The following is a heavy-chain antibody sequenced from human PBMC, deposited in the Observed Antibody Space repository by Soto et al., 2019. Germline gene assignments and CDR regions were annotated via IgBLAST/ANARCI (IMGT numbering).Heavy chain of an antibody. J-gene: IGHJ4*02. Sequence: QVQLVQSGAEVKKPGSPVRVSCTASGDTFNFYTIRWVRQVPGHGPEWMGRIIPRLGMSNYAQKFQGRVTIMADKSTSTVYMKLSGLSSEDTAVYYWATNYGSGSTHFAYWGQGTLFTVSS. CDR3: ATNYGSGSTHFAY. CDR2: IIPRLGMS. D-gene: IGHD3-10*01. V-gene: IGHV1-69*02. CDR1: GDTFNFYT.